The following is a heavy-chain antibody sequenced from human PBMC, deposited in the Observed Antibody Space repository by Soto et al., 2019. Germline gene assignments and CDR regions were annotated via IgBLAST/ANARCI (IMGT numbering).Heavy chain of an antibody. CDR2: IRQDGGAQ. CDR1: GFTFTTYW. V-gene: IGHV3-7*03. CDR3: VRGGHGSGSYMGSY. J-gene: IGHJ4*02. D-gene: IGHD3-10*01. Sequence: GGSLRLSCVASGFTFTTYWMSWVRQAPGKGLEWVANIRQDGGAQYYVDSVKGRFTISRDNAKNSVYLQMDSLRAEDTAVYYCVRGGHGSGSYMGSYWGQGILVTVSS.